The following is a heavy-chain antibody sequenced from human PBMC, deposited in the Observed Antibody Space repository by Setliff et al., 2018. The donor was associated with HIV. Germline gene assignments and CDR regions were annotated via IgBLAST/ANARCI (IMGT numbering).Heavy chain of an antibody. V-gene: IGHV3-7*01. CDR2: IHPDSTAA. J-gene: IGHJ3*02. CDR3: VRDLYAISWTNDALSI. Sequence: GGSLRLSCAASGFIFSGYWMTWIRQAPGKGLEWLAQIHPDSTAANYVDSVKGRFTISRDNSKNILYLQMDSLRADDTALYYCVRDLYAISWTNDALSIWGQGTLVTVSS. D-gene: IGHD2-2*01. CDR1: GFIFSGYW.